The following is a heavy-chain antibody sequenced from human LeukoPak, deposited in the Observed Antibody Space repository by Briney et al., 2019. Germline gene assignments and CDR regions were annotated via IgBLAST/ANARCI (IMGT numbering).Heavy chain of an antibody. D-gene: IGHD1-26*01. CDR1: GFTFSSYG. CDR3: AKGDTTWELPHDY. Sequence: GETLRLSCAASGFTFSSYGMSWVRQAPGKGLEWVSAISDSGGRTFYADSVKGRFTISRDNSKNTLYLQMNSLRAEDTAVYYCAKGDTTWELPHDYWGQGTLVTVSS. J-gene: IGHJ4*02. V-gene: IGHV3-23*01. CDR2: ISDSGGRT.